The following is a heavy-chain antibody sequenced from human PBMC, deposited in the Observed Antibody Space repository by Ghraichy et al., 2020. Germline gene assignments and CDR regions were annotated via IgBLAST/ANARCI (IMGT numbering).Heavy chain of an antibody. Sequence: GGSLRLSCAASGFTFSSDAMSWVRQAPGKGLEWVSAISGSGGSTYYADSVKGRFTISRDNSKNTLYLQMNSLRAEDTAVYYCAKDPADYDFWSGYYRGYFDYWGQGSLVTVSS. J-gene: IGHJ4*02. CDR3: AKDPADYDFWSGYYRGYFDY. CDR1: GFTFSSDA. D-gene: IGHD3-3*01. CDR2: ISGSGGST. V-gene: IGHV3-23*01.